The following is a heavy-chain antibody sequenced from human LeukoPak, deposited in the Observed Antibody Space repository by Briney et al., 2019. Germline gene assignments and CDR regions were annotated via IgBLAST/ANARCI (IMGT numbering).Heavy chain of an antibody. J-gene: IGHJ4*02. CDR3: ARDGDAPMTDFDY. Sequence: GGSLRLSCTASGFTFSSYGMHWVRQAPGKGLEWVAVIWYDGSNKYYADSVKDRFTISRNNAKNTLYLQMNSLRADDTAVYYCARDGDAPMTDFDYWGQGTLVTVSS. D-gene: IGHD2-21*02. V-gene: IGHV3-33*01. CDR2: IWYDGSNK. CDR1: GFTFSSYG.